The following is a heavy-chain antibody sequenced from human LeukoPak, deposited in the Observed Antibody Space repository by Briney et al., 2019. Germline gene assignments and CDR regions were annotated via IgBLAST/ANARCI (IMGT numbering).Heavy chain of an antibody. D-gene: IGHD6-19*01. J-gene: IGHJ4*02. Sequence: ASVKVSCKRSGYSLSDLSIHWLREAPGEGLEWMGGFDSENNKMVYSQKFQGRVTMTEDTSADTAYMELTSLRSEDTAVYFCATVRVYRSSGRSWGFFDYWGQGTLVIVSS. CDR3: ATVRVYRSSGRSWGFFDY. CDR2: FDSENNKM. CDR1: GYSLSDLS. V-gene: IGHV1-24*01.